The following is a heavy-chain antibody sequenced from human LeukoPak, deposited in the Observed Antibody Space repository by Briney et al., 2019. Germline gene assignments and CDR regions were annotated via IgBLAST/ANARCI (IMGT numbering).Heavy chain of an antibody. Sequence: ASGKVSCKASGYTFTSYDINWVRQATGQGLEWMGWMNPNSGNTGYAQKFQGRVTMTRNTSISTAYMELNSLRAEDTAVYYCAKEGAYPIVTYDSWGQGTLVTVSS. D-gene: IGHD4-11*01. CDR3: AKEGAYPIVTYDS. J-gene: IGHJ5*01. CDR1: GYTFTSYD. V-gene: IGHV1-8*01. CDR2: MNPNSGNT.